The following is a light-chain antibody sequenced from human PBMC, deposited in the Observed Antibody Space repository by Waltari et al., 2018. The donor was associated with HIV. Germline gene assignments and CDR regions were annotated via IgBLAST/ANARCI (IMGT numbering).Light chain of an antibody. V-gene: IGLV2-14*01. CDR2: EVY. CDR3: SSYSARGFVA. CDR1: TSDFDTFDF. J-gene: IGLJ3*02. Sequence: HSALTQPASVSGSPGQSITISCTGPTSDFDTFDFVSWYQQSPDRAPKLIIFEVYFRPSGVSQRFSGSKSGDTASLTNSALRAEDEADYFCSSYSARGFVAFGGGTKVTVL.